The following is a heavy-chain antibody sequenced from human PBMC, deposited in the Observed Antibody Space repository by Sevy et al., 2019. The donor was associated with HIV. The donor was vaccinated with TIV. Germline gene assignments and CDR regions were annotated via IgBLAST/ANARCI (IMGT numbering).Heavy chain of an antibody. CDR2: IKQDGSEK. CDR3: PRGRGFGSFCFDY. D-gene: IGHD3-10*01. J-gene: IGHJ4*02. V-gene: IGHV3-7*03. CDR1: GFTFSSYW. Sequence: GGSLRLSCAASGFTFSSYWMSWVRQAPGKGLEWVANIKQDGSEKYDVDSVKGRFTISRDNAKNSLYLQMNSLRAEDTAVYYCPRGRGFGSFCFDYWGQGTLVTVSS.